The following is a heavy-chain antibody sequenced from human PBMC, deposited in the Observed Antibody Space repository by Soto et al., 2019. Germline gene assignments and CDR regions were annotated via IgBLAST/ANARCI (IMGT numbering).Heavy chain of an antibody. CDR1: GGTFRSYI. CDR3: ARGPDYGDYVTRFDP. J-gene: IGHJ5*02. CDR2: ISGSGNII. D-gene: IGHD4-17*01. Sequence: VVPLRVSSAASGGTFRSYIMHWVRQATGKGLEWVSSISGSGNIIYYAASVKGRFTISRDNAKNSLYLQMNSLRAEDTAVYFCARGPDYGDYVTRFDPWGQGTLVTVSS. V-gene: IGHV3-48*01.